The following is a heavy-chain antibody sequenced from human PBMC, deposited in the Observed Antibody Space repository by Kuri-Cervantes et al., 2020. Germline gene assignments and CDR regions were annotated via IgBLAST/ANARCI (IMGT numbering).Heavy chain of an antibody. Sequence: SVKVSCKASGGTFSSYAISWVRQAPGQGLEWMGGIIPIFGTANYAQKLQGRVTITADESTSTAYMELSSLRSEDTAVYYCARVGCSGGSCKINWFDPWGQGTLVTVSS. CDR1: GGTFSSYA. J-gene: IGHJ5*02. V-gene: IGHV1-69*13. CDR3: ARVGCSGGSCKINWFDP. D-gene: IGHD2-15*01. CDR2: IIPIFGTA.